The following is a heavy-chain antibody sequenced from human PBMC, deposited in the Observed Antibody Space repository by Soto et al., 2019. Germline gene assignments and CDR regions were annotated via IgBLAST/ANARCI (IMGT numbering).Heavy chain of an antibody. CDR2: IYYSGST. CDR1: GGSISSGDYY. V-gene: IGHV4-30-4*01. D-gene: IGHD3-10*01. CDR3: ARGRYGSGSYSPYYYYGMDV. J-gene: IGHJ6*02. Sequence: SETLSLTCTVSGGSISSGDYYWSWIRQPPGKGLEWVGYIYYSGSTYYNPSLKSRVTISVDTSKNQFSLKLSSVTAADTAVYYCARGRYGSGSYSPYYYYGMDVWCQGTTVTVSS.